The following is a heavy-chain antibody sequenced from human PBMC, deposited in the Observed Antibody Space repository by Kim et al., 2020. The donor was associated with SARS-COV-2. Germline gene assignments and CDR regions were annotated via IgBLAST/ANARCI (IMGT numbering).Heavy chain of an antibody. Sequence: GGSLRLSCAASGFTFKDYYMNWIRQAPGKGLEWVSYISSSSNYTKYADSVKGRFTISRDNAKNSLYLQMNSLRAEDSAMYYCARDSGDSSSSGDYWGQGTRVTVSS. CDR1: GFTFKDYY. D-gene: IGHD3-22*01. J-gene: IGHJ4*02. CDR2: ISSSSNYT. CDR3: ARDSGDSSSSGDY. V-gene: IGHV3-11*06.